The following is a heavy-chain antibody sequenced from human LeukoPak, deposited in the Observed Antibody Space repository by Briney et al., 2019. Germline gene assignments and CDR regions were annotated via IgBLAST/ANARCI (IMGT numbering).Heavy chain of an antibody. CDR3: ARGGGNWFDP. D-gene: IGHD3-16*01. J-gene: IGHJ5*02. V-gene: IGHV3-7*01. CDR1: GFTFSSYG. CDR2: IKQDGSEK. Sequence: GGSLRLSCAASGFTFSSYGMHWVRQAPGKGLEWVANIKQDGSEKYYVDSVKGRFTISRDNAKNSLYLQMNSLRAEDTAVYYCARGGGNWFDPWGQGTLVTVSS.